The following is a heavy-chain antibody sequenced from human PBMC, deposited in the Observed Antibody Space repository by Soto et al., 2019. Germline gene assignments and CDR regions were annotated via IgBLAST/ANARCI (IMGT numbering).Heavy chain of an antibody. J-gene: IGHJ4*02. V-gene: IGHV3-48*01. CDR2: IRDDASPV. CDR3: ARDSPYNGYPDIDY. CDR1: GFTFSNYN. Sequence: EVQLVESGGGLVQPGGSLRLSCAASGFTFSNYNMNWVRQAPGKGLEWIALIRDDASPVYYADSVKGRFTISRDNAKNSLYLQINSLRVEDTAVYYCARDSPYNGYPDIDYWGQGTLVTVSS. D-gene: IGHD5-12*01.